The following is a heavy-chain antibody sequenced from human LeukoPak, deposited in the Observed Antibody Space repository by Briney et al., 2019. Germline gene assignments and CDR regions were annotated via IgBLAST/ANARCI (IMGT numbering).Heavy chain of an antibody. J-gene: IGHJ3*02. D-gene: IGHD2-15*01. CDR3: ARGRGGNAFDI. CDR1: GFTFSSYS. Sequence: PGGSLRLSRAASGFTFSSYSMNWVRQAPGKGLEWVSYISSSSSTIYYADSVKGRFTISRDNAKNSLYLQMDSLRAEDTAVYYCARGRGGNAFDIWGQGTMVTVSS. V-gene: IGHV3-48*01. CDR2: ISSSSSTI.